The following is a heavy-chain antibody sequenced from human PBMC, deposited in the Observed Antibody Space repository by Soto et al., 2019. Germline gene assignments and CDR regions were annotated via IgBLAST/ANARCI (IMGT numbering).Heavy chain of an antibody. CDR1: GDTVTKYG. CDR3: AIATSIAVAGKET. V-gene: IGHV1-18*01. Sequence: QVQLVQSGGEVKKPGASVKVSCKASGDTVTKYGISWVRQAPGQRLEWLGWISFYHGHTNYALKFQDRITFTTDTSTSTASMELRSLTSDDTAVYYCAIATSIAVAGKETWGQGTLVTVSS. J-gene: IGHJ4*02. CDR2: ISFYHGHT. D-gene: IGHD6-19*01.